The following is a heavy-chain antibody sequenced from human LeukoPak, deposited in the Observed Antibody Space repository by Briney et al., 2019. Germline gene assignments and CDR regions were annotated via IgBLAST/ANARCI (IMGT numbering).Heavy chain of an antibody. J-gene: IGHJ4*02. V-gene: IGHV4-39*07. CDR3: ARGPTVKYFDY. D-gene: IGHD4-17*01. Sequence: SETLSLTCTVSRGSISSTTYYWGWIRQPPGKGLEWIGTIYYSGSTYYNLSLKSRVTISVDTSQNQFSLKLSSVTAADTAVYYCARGPTVKYFDYWGQGTLVTVSS. CDR2: IYYSGST. CDR1: RGSISSTTYY.